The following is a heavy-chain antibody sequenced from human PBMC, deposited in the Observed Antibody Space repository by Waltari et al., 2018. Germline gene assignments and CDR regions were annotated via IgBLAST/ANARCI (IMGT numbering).Heavy chain of an antibody. Sequence: QVQLQETGPGLVKPSETLSLTCTVSGGPINGFYWSWIRQSAGKGLEWIGRIYSSGSTNYNSSLKRRVTISVDKSKNQFSLKLMSVTAADTAVYYCARDLREGQMSNYYYYYVIDVWGRGTTVTVSS. CDR2: IYSSGST. V-gene: IGHV4-4*07. CDR1: GGPINGFY. CDR3: ARDLREGQMSNYYYYYVIDV. J-gene: IGHJ6*02.